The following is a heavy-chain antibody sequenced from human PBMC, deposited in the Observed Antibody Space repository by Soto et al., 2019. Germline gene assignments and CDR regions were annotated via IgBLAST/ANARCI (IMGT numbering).Heavy chain of an antibody. V-gene: IGHV4-31*03. J-gene: IGHJ4*02. Sequence: PSETLSITCTVSGGSISSGGYYWSWIRQHPGKGLEWIGYIYYSGSTYYNPSLKSRVTISVDTSKNQFSLKLSSVTAADTAVYYCARGGWAYYYDSSGYYWSFDYWGQGTLVTVSS. CDR1: GGSISSGGYY. CDR2: IYYSGST. CDR3: ARGGWAYYYDSSGYYWSFDY. D-gene: IGHD3-22*01.